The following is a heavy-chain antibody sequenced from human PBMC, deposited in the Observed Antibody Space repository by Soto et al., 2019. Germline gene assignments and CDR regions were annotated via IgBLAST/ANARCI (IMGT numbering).Heavy chain of an antibody. D-gene: IGHD3-16*01. V-gene: IGHV3-23*01. CDR3: AKRLTLYGPIEY. CDR2: ISASGGST. J-gene: IGHJ4*02. CDR1: GFTFSSYA. Sequence: GGSLRLSCAASGFTFSSYAMNWVRQAPGKGLEWVSGISASGGSTYYADSVKGRFTISRDNSKNTLYLQMNSLRAEDTAVYYCAKRLTLYGPIEYWGQGTLVTVSS.